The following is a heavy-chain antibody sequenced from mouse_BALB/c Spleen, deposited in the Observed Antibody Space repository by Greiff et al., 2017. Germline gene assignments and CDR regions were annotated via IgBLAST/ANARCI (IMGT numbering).Heavy chain of an antibody. V-gene: IGHV1-14*01. J-gene: IGHJ4*01. Sequence: VQLQQSGPELVKPGASVKMSCKASGYTFTSYVMHWVKQKPGQGLEWIGYINPYNDGTKYNEKFKGKATLTSDKSSSTAYMELSSLTSEDSAVYYCARSKVWDAMDYWGQGTSVTVSS. CDR1: GYTFTSYV. CDR3: ARSKVWDAMDY. CDR2: INPYNDGT. D-gene: IGHD2-10*02.